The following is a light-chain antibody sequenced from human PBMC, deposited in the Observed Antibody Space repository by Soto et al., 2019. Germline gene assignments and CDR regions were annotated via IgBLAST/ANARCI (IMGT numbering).Light chain of an antibody. J-gene: IGLJ3*02. CDR2: EVT. CDR1: SSDVGAYKY. V-gene: IGLV2-8*01. CDR3: TSYVGNDIWV. Sequence: QSVLTQPPSASGSPGQSVTISCTGTSSDVGAYKYVSWYQQYPGKAPKLMIYEVTNRPSGVPDRFSGSKSGNTASLTVSGLLAEDEADYYCTSYVGNDIWVFGGGTKLTVL.